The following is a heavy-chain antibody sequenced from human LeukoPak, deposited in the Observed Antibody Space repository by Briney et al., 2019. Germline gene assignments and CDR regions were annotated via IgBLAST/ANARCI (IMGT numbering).Heavy chain of an antibody. CDR1: AGSISSYY. CDR2: IYYSGST. J-gene: IGHJ4*02. CDR3: ARCIVGATVFDY. Sequence: SETLSLTCTVSAGSISSYYWSWIRQPPGKGLEWIGYIYYSGSTNYNPSLKSRVTISLDTSKNQFSLKLSSVTAADTAVYYCARCIVGATVFDYWGQGTLVTVSS. D-gene: IGHD1-26*01. V-gene: IGHV4-59*01.